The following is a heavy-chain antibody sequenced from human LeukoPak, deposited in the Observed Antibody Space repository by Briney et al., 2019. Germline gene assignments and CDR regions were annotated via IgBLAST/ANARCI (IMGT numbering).Heavy chain of an antibody. D-gene: IGHD6-19*01. CDR3: ARYPSSGWAYYFDY. CDR1: GGSISSYC. Sequence: PSETLSLTCTVSGGSISSYCWSWIRQPPGKGLEWIGYIYYSGSTNYNPSLKSRVTISVDTSKNQFSLKLSSVTAADTAVYYCARYPSSGWAYYFDYWGQGTLVTVSS. CDR2: IYYSGST. J-gene: IGHJ4*02. V-gene: IGHV4-59*01.